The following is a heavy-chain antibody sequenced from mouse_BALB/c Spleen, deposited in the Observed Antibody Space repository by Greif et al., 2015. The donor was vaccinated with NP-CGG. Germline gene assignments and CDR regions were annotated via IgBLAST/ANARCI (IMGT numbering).Heavy chain of an antibody. CDR3: ARHDYYGSREAFAY. CDR1: GFTFSSYG. Sequence: EVKLMEPGGGLVKPGGSLKLSCAASGFTFSSYGMSWVRQTPEKRLEWVATISGGGSYTYYPDSVKGRFTISRDNAKNNLYLQMSSLRSEDTALYYCARHDYYGSREAFAYWGQGTLVTVSA. V-gene: IGHV5-9-2*01. J-gene: IGHJ3*01. CDR2: ISGGGSYT. D-gene: IGHD1-1*01.